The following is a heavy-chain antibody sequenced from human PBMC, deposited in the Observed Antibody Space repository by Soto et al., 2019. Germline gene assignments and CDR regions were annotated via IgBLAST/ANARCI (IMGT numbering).Heavy chain of an antibody. D-gene: IGHD6-19*01. CDR3: ARHGFYSSGEFDH. CDR1: GFTFSSYA. J-gene: IGHJ4*02. Sequence: AGSLILSCASSGFTFSSYAMNWVRQAPGKGLEWVAVISYDGSNKYYADSVKGRFTISRDNSKNTLYLQMNSLRAEDTAVYYCARHGFYSSGEFDHWGQGAMVPDSS. V-gene: IGHV3-30-3*01. CDR2: ISYDGSNK.